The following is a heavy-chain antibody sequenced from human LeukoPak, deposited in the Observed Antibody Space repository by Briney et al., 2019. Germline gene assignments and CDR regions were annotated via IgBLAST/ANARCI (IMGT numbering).Heavy chain of an antibody. V-gene: IGHV4-59*01. CDR1: GGSISSYY. J-gene: IGHJ6*02. CDR2: IYYSGST. CDR3: ARVASYSSSPYYYYGMDV. Sequence: SETLSLTCTVSGGSISSYYWSWIRQPPGKGLEWIGYIYYSGSTNYNPSLKSRVTISVDTSKNQFSLKLSSVTAADTAMYYCARVASYSSSPYYYYGMDVWGQGTTVTVSS. D-gene: IGHD6-6*01.